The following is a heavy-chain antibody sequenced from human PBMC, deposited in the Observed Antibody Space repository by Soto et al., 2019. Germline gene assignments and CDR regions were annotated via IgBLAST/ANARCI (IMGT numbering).Heavy chain of an antibody. CDR3: ARHPARVLGSWFDP. D-gene: IGHD2-8*01. Sequence: QLQLQESGPGLVKPSETLSLTCTVSGGSISSSSYYWGWIRQPPGKGLEWIGSIYYSGSTYYNPSLKGRVTISVDTSKNQCSLKLSSVTAADTAVYYCARHPARVLGSWFDPWGQGTLVTVSS. CDR2: IYYSGST. V-gene: IGHV4-39*01. CDR1: GGSISSSSYY. J-gene: IGHJ5*02.